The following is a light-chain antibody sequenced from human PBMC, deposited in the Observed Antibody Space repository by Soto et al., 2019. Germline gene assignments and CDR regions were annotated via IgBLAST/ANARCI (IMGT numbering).Light chain of an antibody. Sequence: QSVLTQPASVSGSLGQSITISCTGTSSDIGGYKYVSWYQQHPGKAPKLIIFEVNNRPSGVSYRFSGSKSGNTASLTISGLQAEDEADYFCSSYSISTAYLFGTGTKVTVL. CDR3: SSYSISTAYL. CDR2: EVN. J-gene: IGLJ1*01. V-gene: IGLV2-14*01. CDR1: SSDIGGYKY.